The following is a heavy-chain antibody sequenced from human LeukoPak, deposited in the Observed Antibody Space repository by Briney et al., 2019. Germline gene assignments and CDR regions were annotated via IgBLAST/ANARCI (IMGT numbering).Heavy chain of an antibody. CDR2: ISSSGSTI. D-gene: IGHD6-6*01. J-gene: IGHJ4*02. CDR1: GFTFSSYE. Sequence: GGSLRLSCAASGFTFSSYEMNWVRQAPGKGLEWVSYISSSGSTIYYADSVKGRFTISRDNAKNSPYLQMNSLRAEDTAVYYCARVRYSSSSDWGQGTLVTVSS. CDR3: ARVRYSSSSD. V-gene: IGHV3-48*03.